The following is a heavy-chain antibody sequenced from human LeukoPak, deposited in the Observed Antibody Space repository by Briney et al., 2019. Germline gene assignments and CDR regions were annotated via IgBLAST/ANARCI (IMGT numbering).Heavy chain of an antibody. CDR1: GFTFSSYA. D-gene: IGHD3-10*01. J-gene: IGHJ4*02. V-gene: IGHV3-23*01. CDR3: AKLVGTYGWVDY. Sequence: GGSLRLSCAASGFTFSSYAMSWVRQAPGKGLEWVSAISGSGSTYYADSVKGRFTISRDNSKNTLYLQMNSLRAEDTAVYYCAKLVGTYGWVDYWGQGTLVTVSS. CDR2: ISGSGST.